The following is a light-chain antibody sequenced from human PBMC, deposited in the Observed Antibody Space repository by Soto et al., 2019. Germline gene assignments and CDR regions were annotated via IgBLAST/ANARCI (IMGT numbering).Light chain of an antibody. CDR3: QQSDNTPRT. J-gene: IGKJ2*01. CDR1: HSISSY. CDR2: AVS. V-gene: IGKV1-39*01. Sequence: DIQMTQSPSSLSASVGDRVTITCRASHSISSYLNWYQQKPGKAPKLLIYAVSTLQGGVPPRFSGSGSVTDFTLTISSLQPEDFATYYCQQSDNTPRTLGQGTKLEIK.